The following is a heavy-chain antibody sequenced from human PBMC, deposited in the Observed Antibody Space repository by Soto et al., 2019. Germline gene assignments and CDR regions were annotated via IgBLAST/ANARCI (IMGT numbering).Heavy chain of an antibody. CDR3: ALAQFDY. V-gene: IGHV1-46*01. Sequence: ASVKVSCKASGYTFTSYYIHWVRQAPGQGLEWVGIFNPSGDYTSYPQKFQGRLTLTRDTSTSTVYMELSSLRYEGAAMYYCALAQFDYWGQGTLVTVSS. CDR2: FNPSGDYT. CDR1: GYTFTSYY. J-gene: IGHJ4*02. D-gene: IGHD5-12*01.